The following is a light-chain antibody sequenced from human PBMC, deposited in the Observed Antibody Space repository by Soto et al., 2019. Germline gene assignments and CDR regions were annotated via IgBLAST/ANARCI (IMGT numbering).Light chain of an antibody. Sequence: ALTQPASVSGSPGQSITISCTGTSSDIGRYKFVSWFQQHPGKAPKLLIFEGTNRPSGVSNRFSGSKSGNTASLTISGLQAEDEAIYFCSSSTNTNTLVIFGGGTKVTVL. CDR3: SSSTNTNTLVI. V-gene: IGLV2-14*01. CDR1: SSDIGRYKF. CDR2: EGT. J-gene: IGLJ2*01.